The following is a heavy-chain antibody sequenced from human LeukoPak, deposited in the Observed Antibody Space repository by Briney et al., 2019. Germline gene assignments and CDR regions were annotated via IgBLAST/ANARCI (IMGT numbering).Heavy chain of an antibody. CDR1: GFAFDTYA. CDR2: ISGSGGST. V-gene: IGHV3-23*01. CDR3: AKEPATVTGENWFDP. D-gene: IGHD1-20*01. Sequence: PGGSLRLSCAASGFAFDTYALSWVRQAPGKGLEWVSAISGSGGSTYYADSVKGRFTISRDNSKNTLYLQMNRLRADDTAVYYCAKEPATVTGENWFDPWGQGTLVTVSS. J-gene: IGHJ5*02.